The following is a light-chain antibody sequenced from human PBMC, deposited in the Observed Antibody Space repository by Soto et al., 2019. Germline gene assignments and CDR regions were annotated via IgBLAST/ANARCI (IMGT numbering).Light chain of an antibody. CDR1: QTIDRY. Sequence: IQMTQSPSSLSASIGDTFTITFRASQTIDRYLNWFQQKSGQAPKLLMNAASTLRSGVPSRFSASGSGTDFTLTISSLQPEDYATYYCQQSYNAPFNFGPGTKVDI. CDR3: QQSYNAPFN. J-gene: IGKJ3*01. CDR2: AAS. V-gene: IGKV1-39*01.